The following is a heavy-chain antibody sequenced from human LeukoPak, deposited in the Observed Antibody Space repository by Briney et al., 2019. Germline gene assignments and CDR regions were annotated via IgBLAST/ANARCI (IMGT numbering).Heavy chain of an antibody. Sequence: SGPTLVNPTQTLTLTCTFSGFSLSTSGVGVGWIRQPPGKALEWLALIYWDDDKRYSPSLKSRLTITKDTSKNQVVLTMTNMDPVDTATYYCAHSLRIAVAGPPGVFDYWGQGTLATVSS. CDR1: GFSLSTSGVG. J-gene: IGHJ4*02. CDR2: IYWDDDK. CDR3: AHSLRIAVAGPPGVFDY. V-gene: IGHV2-5*02. D-gene: IGHD6-19*01.